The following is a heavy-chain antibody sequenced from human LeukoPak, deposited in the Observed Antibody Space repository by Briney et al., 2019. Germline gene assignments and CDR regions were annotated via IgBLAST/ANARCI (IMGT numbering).Heavy chain of an antibody. CDR1: GFTFTNYG. V-gene: IGHV3-23*01. CDR2: ISGGAVST. Sequence: GGSLRLSCAASGFTFTNYGMSWVRQAPGKGLEWVSGISGGAVSTYYADSVKGRFTISRDNSKNTLYLQMNSLRAEDTAVYYCARVGRDYWGQGTLVTVSS. CDR3: ARVGRDY. J-gene: IGHJ4*02.